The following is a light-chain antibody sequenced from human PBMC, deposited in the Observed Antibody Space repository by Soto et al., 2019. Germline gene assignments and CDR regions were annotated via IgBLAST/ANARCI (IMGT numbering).Light chain of an antibody. J-gene: IGLJ2*01. CDR3: CSYASNYTLL. V-gene: IGLV2-23*02. Sequence: QSALTQPASVSGSPGQSITISCTGTSSDVGSYNLVSWYQQYPNKAPKLMIYEVTKRPSGVSNRFSGSKSGNTASLTISGLQAEDEADDYCCSYASNYTLLFGGGTKLTVL. CDR2: EVT. CDR1: SSDVGSYNL.